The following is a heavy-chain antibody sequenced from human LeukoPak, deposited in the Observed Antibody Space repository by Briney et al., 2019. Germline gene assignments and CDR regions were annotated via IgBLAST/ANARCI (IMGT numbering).Heavy chain of an antibody. J-gene: IGHJ6*02. V-gene: IGHV3-30-3*01. CDR3: ARDEGYYDFWSGPDYYYGMDV. D-gene: IGHD3-3*01. CDR1: GFTFSSYA. Sequence: PGRSLRLSCAASGFTFSSYAMNWVRQAPGKGLEWVAVISYDGSNKYYADSVKGRFTISRDNSKNTLYLQMNSLRAEDTAVYYCARDEGYYDFWSGPDYYYGMDVWGQGTTVTVS. CDR2: ISYDGSNK.